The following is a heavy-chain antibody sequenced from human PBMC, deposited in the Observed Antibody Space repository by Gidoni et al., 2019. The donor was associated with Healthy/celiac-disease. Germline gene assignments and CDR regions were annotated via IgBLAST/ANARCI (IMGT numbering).Heavy chain of an antibody. CDR1: GFTFSSYA. V-gene: IGHV3-30-3*01. D-gene: IGHD1-7*01. Sequence: QVQLVESGGGVVQPGRSLRLSCASSGFTFSSYAMHWVRQAPGKGLEWVAVISYDGSNKYYADSVKGRFTISRDNSKNTLYLQMNSLRAEDTAVYYCATSRTGTTRLDYWGQGTLVTVSS. J-gene: IGHJ4*02. CDR3: ATSRTGTTRLDY. CDR2: ISYDGSNK.